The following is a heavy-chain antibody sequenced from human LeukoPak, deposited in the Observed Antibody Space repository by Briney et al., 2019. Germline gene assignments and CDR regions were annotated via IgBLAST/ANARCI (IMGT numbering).Heavy chain of an antibody. Sequence: SETLSLTCTVSGGSISSYYWSWIRQPPGKGLEWIGYIYYSGSTNCNPSLKSRVTISVDTSKNQFSLKLSSVTAADTAVYYCARDRADYGDYLDWFDPWGQGTLVTVSS. D-gene: IGHD4-17*01. J-gene: IGHJ5*02. CDR2: IYYSGST. V-gene: IGHV4-59*01. CDR1: GGSISSYY. CDR3: ARDRADYGDYLDWFDP.